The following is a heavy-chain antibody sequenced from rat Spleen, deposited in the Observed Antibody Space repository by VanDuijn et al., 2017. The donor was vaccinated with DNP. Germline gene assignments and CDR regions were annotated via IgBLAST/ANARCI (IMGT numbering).Heavy chain of an antibody. CDR2: ITTGGSNT. J-gene: IGHJ4*01. Sequence: EVQLVESGGGLVQPGRSLKLSCAASGFTFSNYGMAWVRQAPTKGLEWVASITTGGSNTYYRDSVKGRFTISRYNAKTTLYLQMDSLRSEDTATYYCTTLITFMSGWSQGTSVTVSS. D-gene: IGHD1-1*01. V-gene: IGHV5S13*01. CDR1: GFTFSNYG. CDR3: TTLITFMSG.